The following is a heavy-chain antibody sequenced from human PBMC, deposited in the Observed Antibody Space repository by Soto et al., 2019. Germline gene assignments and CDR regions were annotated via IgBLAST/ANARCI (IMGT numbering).Heavy chain of an antibody. CDR2: INPNSGGT. V-gene: IGHV1-2*02. Sequence: ASVKVSCKASGYTFTGYYMHWVRQAPGQGLEWMGWINPNSGGTNYAQKFQGRVTMTRDTSISTAYMELSRLRSDDTAVYYCAKTVTTEEVFDYWGQGTLVTVSS. CDR1: GYTFTGYY. D-gene: IGHD4-17*01. CDR3: AKTVTTEEVFDY. J-gene: IGHJ4*02.